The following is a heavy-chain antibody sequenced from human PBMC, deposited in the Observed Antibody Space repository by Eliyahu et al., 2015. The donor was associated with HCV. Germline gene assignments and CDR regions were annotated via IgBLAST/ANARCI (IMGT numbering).Heavy chain of an antibody. CDR1: GFTFSSYE. D-gene: IGHD2-2*01. J-gene: IGHJ3*02. CDR2: ISSSGSTI. Sequence: EVQLVESGGGLVQPGGSLRLSCAASGFTFSSYEMNWVRQAPGKGLEWVSYISSSGSTIYYADSVKGRFTISRDNAKNSLYLQMNSLRAEDTAVYYCARYHYCSSTSCYAEDAFDIWGQGTMVTVSS. CDR3: ARYHYCSSTSCYAEDAFDI. V-gene: IGHV3-48*03.